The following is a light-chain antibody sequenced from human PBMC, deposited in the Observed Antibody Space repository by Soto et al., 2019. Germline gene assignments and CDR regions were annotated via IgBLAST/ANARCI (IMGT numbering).Light chain of an antibody. CDR3: QQYGTSPIT. J-gene: IGKJ5*01. V-gene: IGKV3-20*01. Sequence: ENVLTQPPGTLSLSPGERATLSCRASQTVSSYLTWYQQRPGQAPRLLIYGASKRATGIPDRFSGSGSGTDFTLTISRLEPEDFALYYCQQYGTSPITFGQGTRLEI. CDR1: QTVSSY. CDR2: GAS.